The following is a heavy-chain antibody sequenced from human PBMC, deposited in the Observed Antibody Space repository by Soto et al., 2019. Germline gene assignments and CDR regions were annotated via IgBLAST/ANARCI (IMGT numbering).Heavy chain of an antibody. CDR3: AMDAADSSGLLTGDFQH. CDR2: IKQDGSEK. D-gene: IGHD6-19*01. J-gene: IGHJ1*01. Sequence: GGSLRLSCAASGFTFSSYWMSWVRQAPGKGLEWVANIKQDGSEKYYVDSVKGRFTISRDNAKNSLYLHMNSLRAEDTAVSYWAMDAADSSGLLTGDFQHWGQGTLVTVSS. V-gene: IGHV3-7*03. CDR1: GFTFSSYW.